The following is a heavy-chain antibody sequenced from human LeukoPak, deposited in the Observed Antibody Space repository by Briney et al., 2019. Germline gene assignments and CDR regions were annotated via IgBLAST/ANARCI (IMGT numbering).Heavy chain of an antibody. D-gene: IGHD6-19*01. CDR1: GGSFSGYY. V-gene: IGHV4-34*01. CDR3: ARGIAVAGTVFNY. Sequence: SETLSLTCAVYGGSFSGYYWSWIRQPPGKGLEWIGEINHSGSTNYNPSLKSRVTISVDTSKNQFSLKLNSVTAADAAVYYCARGIAVAGTVFNYWGQGTLVTVSS. J-gene: IGHJ4*02. CDR2: INHSGST.